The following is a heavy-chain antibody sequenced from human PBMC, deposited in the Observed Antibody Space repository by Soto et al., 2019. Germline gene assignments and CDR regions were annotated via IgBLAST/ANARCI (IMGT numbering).Heavy chain of an antibody. Sequence: ASVKVSCKASGYTFTGYYMHWVRQAPGQGLEWMGWINPNSGGTNYAQKFQGWVTMTRDTSISTAYMELSRLRSDDTAVYYCGEVSSGAGTNPFDIWAKGQWSPSPQ. CDR1: GYTFTGYY. D-gene: IGHD6-19*01. CDR3: GEVSSGAGTNPFDI. CDR2: INPNSGGT. V-gene: IGHV1-2*04. J-gene: IGHJ3*02.